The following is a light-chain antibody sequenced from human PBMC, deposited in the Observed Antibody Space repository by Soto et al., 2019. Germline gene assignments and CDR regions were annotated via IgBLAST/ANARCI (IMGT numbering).Light chain of an antibody. J-gene: IGLJ1*01. CDR1: SSNIGNNY. Sequence: QSVLTQPPSVSAAPGQKVTISCSGSSSNIGNNYVSWYQQLPGTAPKLLIYENNKRPSGIPDRFSGSKSGTSATLGITGLQTGDEVDYYCGTWDRCLIAYYVFGTGTKVTVL. CDR2: ENN. V-gene: IGLV1-51*02. CDR3: GTWDRCLIAYYV.